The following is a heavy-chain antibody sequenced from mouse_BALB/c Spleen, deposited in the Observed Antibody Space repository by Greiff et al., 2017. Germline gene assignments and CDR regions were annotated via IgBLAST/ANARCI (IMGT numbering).Heavy chain of an antibody. J-gene: IGHJ3*01. Sequence: EVQGVESGAELVKPGASVKLSCTASGFNIKDTYMHWVKQRPEQGLEWIGRIDPANGNTKYDPKFQGKATITADTSSNTAYLQLSSLTSEDTAVYYCARGYGSRDPAWFAYWGQGTLVTVSA. CDR1: GFNIKDTY. D-gene: IGHD1-1*01. V-gene: IGHV14-3*02. CDR2: IDPANGNT. CDR3: ARGYGSRDPAWFAY.